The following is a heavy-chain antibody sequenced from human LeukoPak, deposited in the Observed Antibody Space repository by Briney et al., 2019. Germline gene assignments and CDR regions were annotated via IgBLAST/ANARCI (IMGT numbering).Heavy chain of an antibody. CDR1: GGSISSYY. Sequence: PSETLSLTCTVSGGSISSYYWSWIRQPPGKGLEWIGYIYYSGSTNYNPSLKSRVTISVDTSKNQFSLKLSSVTAADTAVYYCAGAGYSSGWTKVDYWGQGTLVTVSS. V-gene: IGHV4-59*01. D-gene: IGHD6-19*01. CDR2: IYYSGST. J-gene: IGHJ4*02. CDR3: AGAGYSSGWTKVDY.